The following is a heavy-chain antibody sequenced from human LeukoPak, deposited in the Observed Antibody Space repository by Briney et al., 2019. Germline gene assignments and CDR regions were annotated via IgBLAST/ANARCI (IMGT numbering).Heavy chain of an antibody. CDR3: ARYLGDSYGYHAFDT. CDR1: GYTFTTYG. J-gene: IGHJ3*02. Sequence: ASVKVSCKASGYTFTTYGFSWVRQAPGQGLEWMGIINPSGGSTSYAQKFQGRVTMTRDTSTSTVYMELSSLRSEDTAVYYCARYLGDSYGYHAFDTWGQGTMVTVSS. V-gene: IGHV1-46*01. CDR2: INPSGGST. D-gene: IGHD5-18*01.